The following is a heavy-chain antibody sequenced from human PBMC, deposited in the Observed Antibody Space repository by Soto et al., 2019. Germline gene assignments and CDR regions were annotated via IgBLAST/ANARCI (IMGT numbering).Heavy chain of an antibody. D-gene: IGHD3-10*01. Sequence: PSETLSLTCTVSGGYISSYDWSWIRQPPGKGLEWIGYIYYSGITNYNPSLKSRVTMSVDTSKKQFSLRLSSVTAADTGVYFCARAGSGATFPFDHWGQGTLVTVSS. CDR1: GGYISSYD. CDR2: IYYSGIT. J-gene: IGHJ4*02. CDR3: ARAGSGATFPFDH. V-gene: IGHV4-59*01.